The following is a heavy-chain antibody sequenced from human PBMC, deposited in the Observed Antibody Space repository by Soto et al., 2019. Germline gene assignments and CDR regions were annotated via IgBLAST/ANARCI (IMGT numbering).Heavy chain of an antibody. D-gene: IGHD3-3*02. CDR2: IYYSGST. J-gene: IGHJ4*02. CDR3: ARGPFSYEPVDY. V-gene: IGHV4-39*01. Sequence: SETLSLTCTVSGGSISSSSYYWGWIRQPPGKGLEWIGSIYYSGSTYYNPSLKSRVTISVDTSKNQFSLKLSSVTAADTAVYYCARGPFSYEPVDYWGQGTLVTVSS. CDR1: GGSISSSSYY.